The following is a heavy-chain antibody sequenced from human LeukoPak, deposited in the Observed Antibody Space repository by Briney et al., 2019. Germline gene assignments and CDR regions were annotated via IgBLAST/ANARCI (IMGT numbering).Heavy chain of an antibody. V-gene: IGHV4-61*02. CDR1: GGSISSGSYY. CDR3: ARDTSSSWYSYYYYYMDV. J-gene: IGHJ6*03. Sequence: SQTLSLTYTVSGGSISSGSYYWSWIRQPAGKGLEWIGRIYTSGSTNYNPSLKSRVTISVDTSKNQFSLKLSSVTAADTAVYYCARDTSSSWYSYYYYYMDVWGKGTTVTVSS. D-gene: IGHD6-13*01. CDR2: IYTSGST.